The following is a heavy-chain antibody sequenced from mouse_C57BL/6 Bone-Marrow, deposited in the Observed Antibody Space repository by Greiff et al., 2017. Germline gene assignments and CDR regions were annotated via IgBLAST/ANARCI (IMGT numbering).Heavy chain of an antibody. CDR1: GYTFTSYG. V-gene: IGHV1-81*01. Sequence: VKLQESGAELARPGASVKLSCKASGYTFTSYGISWVKQRTGQGLEWIGEIYPRSGNTYYNEKFKGKATLTADKSSSTAYMELRSLTSEDSAVYFCARYPGFYYGSSRWYFDVWGTGTTVTVSS. CDR2: IYPRSGNT. D-gene: IGHD1-1*01. J-gene: IGHJ1*03. CDR3: ARYPGFYYGSSRWYFDV.